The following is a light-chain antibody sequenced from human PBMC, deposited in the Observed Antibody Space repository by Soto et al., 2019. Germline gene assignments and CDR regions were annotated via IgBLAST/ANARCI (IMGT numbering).Light chain of an antibody. V-gene: IGKV3-11*01. CDR1: QSVSSY. J-gene: IGKJ2*01. CDR2: DAS. CDR3: QPRSNWPPVYT. Sequence: ELVLTQSPATLSLSPGERATLSCRASQSVSSYLAWYQQKPGQAPRLLIYDASNRATGIPARFSGSGSGTDFALTISSLEPEDFAVYYCQPRSNWPPVYTFGQGTKLEIK.